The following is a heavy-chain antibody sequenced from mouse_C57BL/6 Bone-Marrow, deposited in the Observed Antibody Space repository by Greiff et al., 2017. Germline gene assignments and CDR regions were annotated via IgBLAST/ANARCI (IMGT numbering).Heavy chain of an antibody. D-gene: IGHD1-1*01. V-gene: IGHV5-6*01. J-gene: IGHJ1*03. CDR2: ISSGGSYT. CDR3: ASTYYYGGWYFDV. CDR1: GFTFSSYG. Sequence: EVQLVESGGDLVKPGGSLKLSCAASGFTFSSYGMSWVRQTPDKRLEWVATISSGGSYTYYPDSVKGRFTISRDNAKNTLYLQMSSLKSEDTAMYYCASTYYYGGWYFDVWGTGTTVTVSS.